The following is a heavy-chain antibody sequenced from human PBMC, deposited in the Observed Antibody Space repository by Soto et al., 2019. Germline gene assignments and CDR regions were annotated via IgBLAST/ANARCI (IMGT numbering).Heavy chain of an antibody. CDR2: INHSGRV. J-gene: IGHJ5*01. D-gene: IGHD3-22*01. Sequence: QVQLQQWGAGLLKPSETLSLTCAVYGGSFSGHSWTWIRQSPGKGLEWIGDINHSGRVNYSPSLKRRVTISLDTSKNQFSLTLSAVTAADTAMYYCSTRAYDTTGYYRFDRWGQGTLVNVSS. V-gene: IGHV4-34*01. CDR1: GGSFSGHS. CDR3: STRAYDTTGYYRFDR.